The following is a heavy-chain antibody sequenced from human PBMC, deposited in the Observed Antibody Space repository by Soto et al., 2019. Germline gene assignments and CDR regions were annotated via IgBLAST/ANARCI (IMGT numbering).Heavy chain of an antibody. CDR1: GFTFSSYD. Sequence: PGGSLRLSCAASGFTFSSYDMTWVRQAPGKGLEWVSGIRSSGGSAYYADSVKGRFTISRDNSKNTVYLQINSLRAEDMAVYYCASGYSNWFDPWGQGTLVTVSS. D-gene: IGHD3-22*01. J-gene: IGHJ5*02. CDR3: ASGYSNWFDP. V-gene: IGHV3-23*01. CDR2: IRSSGGSA.